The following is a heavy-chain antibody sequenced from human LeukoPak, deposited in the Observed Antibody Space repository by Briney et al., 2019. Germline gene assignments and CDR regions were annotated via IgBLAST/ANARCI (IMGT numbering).Heavy chain of an antibody. J-gene: IGHJ4*02. V-gene: IGHV4-59*01. Sequence: SETLSLTCTVSGGSISSYYWSRIRQPPGKGLEWIGYIYYSGSTNYNPSLKSRVTISVDTSKNQFSLKLSSVTAADTAVYYCARMDVRDGYNYLFDYWGQGTLVTVSS. CDR2: IYYSGST. CDR1: GGSISSYY. D-gene: IGHD5-24*01. CDR3: ARMDVRDGYNYLFDY.